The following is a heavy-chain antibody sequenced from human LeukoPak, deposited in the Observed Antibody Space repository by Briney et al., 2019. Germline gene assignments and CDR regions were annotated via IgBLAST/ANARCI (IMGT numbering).Heavy chain of an antibody. J-gene: IGHJ4*02. D-gene: IGHD2-8*02. CDR3: AKGSSMIVLVPGYFDY. Sequence: PGGSLRLSCAASGFTFSSYAMSWVRQAPGKGLEWVSAISGSGGSTYYADSVKGRFTISRDNSKNTLYLQMNSLRAEDTAVNYCAKGSSMIVLVPGYFDYWGQGTLVTVSS. V-gene: IGHV3-23*01. CDR2: ISGSGGST. CDR1: GFTFSSYA.